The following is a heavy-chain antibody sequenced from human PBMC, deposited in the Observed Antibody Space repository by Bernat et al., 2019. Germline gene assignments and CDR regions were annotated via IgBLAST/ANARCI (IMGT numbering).Heavy chain of an antibody. Sequence: QVQLVESGGGVVQPGRSLRLSCAASGFTFSSYAMHWVRQAPGKGLEWVAVISYDGSNKYYAESGKGRFTISRDNSKNTLYLQMNSLRAEDTAVYYCARGSDIVVVPAAIPGGDYFDYWGQGTLVTVSS. V-gene: IGHV3-30*01. CDR2: ISYDGSNK. J-gene: IGHJ4*02. D-gene: IGHD2-2*01. CDR3: ARGSDIVVVPAAIPGGDYFDY. CDR1: GFTFSSYA.